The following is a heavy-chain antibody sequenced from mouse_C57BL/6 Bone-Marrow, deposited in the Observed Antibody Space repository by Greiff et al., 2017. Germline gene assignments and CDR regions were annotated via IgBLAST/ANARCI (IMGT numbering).Heavy chain of an antibody. D-gene: IGHD2-12*01. V-gene: IGHV5-6*01. Sequence: EVQWVESGGDLVKPGGSLKLSCAASGFTFSSYGMSWVRQTPDKRLEWVATISSGGSYTYYPDSVKGRFTISRDNAKNTLYLQMSSLKSEDTAMYYCARQRGRYSWFAYWGQGTLVTVSA. CDR2: ISSGGSYT. CDR1: GFTFSSYG. J-gene: IGHJ3*01. CDR3: ARQRGRYSWFAY.